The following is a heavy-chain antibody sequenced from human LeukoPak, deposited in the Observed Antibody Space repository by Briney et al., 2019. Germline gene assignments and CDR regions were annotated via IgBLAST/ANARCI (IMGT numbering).Heavy chain of an antibody. V-gene: IGHV3-9*01. CDR1: GFTFDDYA. CDR3: AKDSLRYCSSTSCYQFDY. J-gene: IGHJ4*02. Sequence: GRSLRLSCAASGFTFDDYAMHWVRQAPGKGLEWVSGISWNSGSIGYADSVKGRLTISRDNAKNSLYLQMNSLRAEDTALYYCAKDSLRYCSSTSCYQFDYWGQGTLVTVSS. CDR2: ISWNSGSI. D-gene: IGHD2-2*01.